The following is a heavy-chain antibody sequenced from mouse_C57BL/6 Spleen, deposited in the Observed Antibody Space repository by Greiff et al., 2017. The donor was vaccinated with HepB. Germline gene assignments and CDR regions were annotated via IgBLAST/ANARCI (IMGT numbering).Heavy chain of an antibody. Sequence: DVQLVESGGGLVKPGGSLKLSCAASGFTFSSYAMSWVRQTPEKRLEWVATISDGGSYTYYPDNVKGRFTISRDNAKNNLYLQMSHLKSEDTAMYYCARLGGLRQGDYFDYWGQGTTLTVSS. CDR3: ARLGGLRQGDYFDY. CDR1: GFTFSSYA. V-gene: IGHV5-4*01. J-gene: IGHJ2*01. CDR2: ISDGGSYT. D-gene: IGHD2-4*01.